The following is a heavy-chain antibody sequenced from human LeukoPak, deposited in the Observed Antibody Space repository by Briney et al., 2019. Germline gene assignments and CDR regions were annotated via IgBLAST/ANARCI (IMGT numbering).Heavy chain of an antibody. CDR2: FSSSSSTI. D-gene: IGHD6-13*01. V-gene: IGHV3-48*01. CDR1: GFPFISYS. Sequence: GPLSLSCAASGFPFISYSMTWVRQPPGKGLEWFSYFSSSSSTIYYADSVKGRFTISRDNAKNSLYLQMNSLRAEDTAVYYCAREAAAAGTSFHWGQGTLVTVSS. CDR3: AREAAAAGTSFH. J-gene: IGHJ4*02.